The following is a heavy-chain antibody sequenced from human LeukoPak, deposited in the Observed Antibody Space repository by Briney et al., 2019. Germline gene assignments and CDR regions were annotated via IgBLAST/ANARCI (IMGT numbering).Heavy chain of an antibody. D-gene: IGHD4-11*01. J-gene: IGHJ1*01. CDR2: IIPILGIA. CDR1: GGTFSSYT. V-gene: IGHV1-69*02. CDR3: ARTTTVTQEYFQH. Sequence: SVKVSCKASGGTFSSYTISWVRQAPGQGLEWMGRIIPILGIANYAQKFQGRVTITADKSTSTAYMELSSLRSEDTAVYYCARTTTVTQEYFQHWGQGTLVTVSS.